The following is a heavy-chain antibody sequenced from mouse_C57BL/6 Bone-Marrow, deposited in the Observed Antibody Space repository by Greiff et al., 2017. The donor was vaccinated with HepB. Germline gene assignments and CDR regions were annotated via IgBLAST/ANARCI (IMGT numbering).Heavy chain of an antibody. CDR2: IHPNSGST. CDR1: GYTFTSYW. Sequence: QVQLQQPGAELVKPGASVKLSCKASGYTFTSYWMHWVKQRPGQGLEWIGMIHPNSGSTNYNEKLQSKATLTVDKSSSTAYMQLSSLTSEDAAVYYGARDGGLRRGFDYWGQGTTLTVSS. J-gene: IGHJ2*01. V-gene: IGHV1-64*01. CDR3: ARDGGLRRGFDY. D-gene: IGHD2-4*01.